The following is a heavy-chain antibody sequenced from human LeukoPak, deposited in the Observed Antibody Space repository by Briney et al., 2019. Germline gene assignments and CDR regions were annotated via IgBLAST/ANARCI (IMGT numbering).Heavy chain of an antibody. V-gene: IGHV3-23*01. Sequence: GGSLRLSCAASGFTFSTYAMTWVRQAPGKGLEWVSSITGSGDGTSAADSVTGRFSISRDNSKSTLYLQMNSLRPEDTAVYYCARDRYYFDSRGYYYPSYYFDYWGQGSLVTVSS. CDR1: GFTFSTYA. CDR3: ARDRYYFDSRGYYYPSYYFDY. CDR2: ITGSGDGT. D-gene: IGHD3-22*01. J-gene: IGHJ4*02.